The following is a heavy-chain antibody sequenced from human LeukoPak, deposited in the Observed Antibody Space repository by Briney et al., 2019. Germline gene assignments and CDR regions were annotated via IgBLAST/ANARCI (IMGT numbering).Heavy chain of an antibody. CDR3: AREAVTTDAFDI. Sequence: GGSLRLPCAASGFTFSSYSMNWVRQAPGKGLEWVSSISSSSSYIYYADSVKGRFTISRDNAKNSLYLQMNSLRAEDTAVYYCAREAVTTDAFDIWGQGTMVTVSS. CDR1: GFTFSSYS. CDR2: ISSSSSYI. D-gene: IGHD4-17*01. J-gene: IGHJ3*02. V-gene: IGHV3-21*01.